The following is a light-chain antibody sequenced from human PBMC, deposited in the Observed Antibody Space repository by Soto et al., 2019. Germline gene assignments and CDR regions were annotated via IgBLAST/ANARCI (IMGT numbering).Light chain of an antibody. CDR3: QQYNDEQWT. CDR1: QNIGNW. Sequence: DIQMTQSPSTLSASVGDRVTITCRASQNIGNWLAWYQQKPGKTPDLLIYDASSLESGVPLRFSGSGSGTEFTLTISTLQTDDSVSYFCQQYNDEQWTFGQWTKVDIK. J-gene: IGKJ1*01. CDR2: DAS. V-gene: IGKV1-5*01.